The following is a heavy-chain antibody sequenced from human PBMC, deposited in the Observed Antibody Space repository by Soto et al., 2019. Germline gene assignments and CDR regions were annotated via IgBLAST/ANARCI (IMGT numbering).Heavy chain of an antibody. J-gene: IGHJ4*02. CDR3: ARGGVWGSYRPIRY. CDR2: IWYDGSNK. CDR1: GFTFSSYG. Sequence: QVQLVESGGGVVQPGRSLRLSCAASGFTFSSYGMHWVRQAPGKGLEWVAVIWYDGSNKYYADSVKGRFTISRDNSKNTLYLQMNSLRAEDTAVYYCARGGVWGSYRPIRYWGQGTLVTVSS. D-gene: IGHD3-16*02. V-gene: IGHV3-33*01.